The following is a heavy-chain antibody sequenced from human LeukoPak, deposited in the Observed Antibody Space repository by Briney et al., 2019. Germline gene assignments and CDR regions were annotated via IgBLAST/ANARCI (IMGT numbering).Heavy chain of an antibody. CDR2: IRSQIYGGTP. CDR1: GFTFSSYS. J-gene: IGHJ4*02. Sequence: GGSLRLSCAASGFTFSSYSMNWVRQAPGKGLEWVGFIRSQIYGGTPEYAASVKGRFTISRDDSEGVAYLQMNSLKTEDTAVYYCTRDQTPYYWGQGTLVTVSS. CDR3: TRDQTPYY. V-gene: IGHV3-49*04.